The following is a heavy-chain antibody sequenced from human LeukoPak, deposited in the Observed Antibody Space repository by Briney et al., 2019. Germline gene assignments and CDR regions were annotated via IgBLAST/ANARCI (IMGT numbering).Heavy chain of an antibody. V-gene: IGHV4-34*01. J-gene: IGHJ4*02. CDR1: GGSISSYY. D-gene: IGHD3-10*01. CDR2: INHSGST. CDR3: ARLHYYGSGSLD. Sequence: SETLSLTCTVSGGSISSYYWSWLRQPPGKGLEWIGEINHSGSTNYNPPLKSRVTISVDTSKNQFSLKLSSVTAADTAVYYCARLHYYGSGSLDWGQGTLVTVSS.